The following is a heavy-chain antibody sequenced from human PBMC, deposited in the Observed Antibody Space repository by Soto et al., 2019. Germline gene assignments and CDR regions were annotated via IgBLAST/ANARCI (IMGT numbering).Heavy chain of an antibody. CDR3: ARDRARGIQLWANWFDP. CDR2: INAGNGNT. CDR1: GYTFTSYA. J-gene: IGHJ5*02. D-gene: IGHD5-18*01. V-gene: IGHV1-3*01. Sequence: ASVKVSCKASGYTFTSYAMHWVRQAPGQRLEWMGWINAGNGNTKYSQKFQGRVTITRDTSASTAYMELSSLRSEDTAVYYCARDRARGIQLWANWFDPWGQGTLVTVSS.